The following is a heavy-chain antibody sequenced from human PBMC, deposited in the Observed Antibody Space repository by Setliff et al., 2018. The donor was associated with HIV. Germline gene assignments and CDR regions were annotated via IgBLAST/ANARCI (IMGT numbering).Heavy chain of an antibody. CDR3: ARLGHDYDSSVPHAFDI. V-gene: IGHV4-39*01. D-gene: IGHD3-22*01. J-gene: IGHJ3*02. CDR1: GGSISSYY. CDR2: IYYSGST. Sequence: PSETLSLTCTVSGGSISSYYWCWIRQPPGKGLEWIGSIYYSGSTYYNPSLKSRVTISVDTSKNQFSLKLSSVTAADTAVYYCARLGHDYDSSVPHAFDIWGQGTMVTVSS.